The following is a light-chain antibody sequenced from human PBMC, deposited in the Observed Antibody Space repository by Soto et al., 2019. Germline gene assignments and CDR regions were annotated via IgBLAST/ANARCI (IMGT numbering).Light chain of an antibody. CDR1: SSDVGGYDY. J-gene: IGLJ3*02. CDR3: TSFTSSSPLWV. Sequence: QSALTQPASVSGSPGQSITISCTGTSSDVGGYDYVSWYQQHPGKAPKLMIYEVSNRPSGGSDRFSGSKSGNTASLTISGLQAEDEADYYCTSFTSSSPLWVFGGGTKVTVL. CDR2: EVS. V-gene: IGLV2-14*01.